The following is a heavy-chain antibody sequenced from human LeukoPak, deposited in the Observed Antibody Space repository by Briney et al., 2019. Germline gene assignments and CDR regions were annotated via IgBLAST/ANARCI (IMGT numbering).Heavy chain of an antibody. V-gene: IGHV4-38-2*01. CDR1: GYSISSGSY. Sequence: SSETLSLTCAVSGYSISSGSYWGWIRQPPGEGLEWIGSIYHSGSTYYNPSLKSRVTISVDTSKNQFSLKLSSVTAADTAVYYCARHDYSNYVGYYYYYMDVWGKGTTVTVSS. D-gene: IGHD4-11*01. J-gene: IGHJ6*03. CDR3: ARHDYSNYVGYYYYYMDV. CDR2: IYHSGST.